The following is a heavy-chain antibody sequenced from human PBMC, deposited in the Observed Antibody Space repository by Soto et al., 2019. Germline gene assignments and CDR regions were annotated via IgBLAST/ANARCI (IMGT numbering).Heavy chain of an antibody. D-gene: IGHD5-18*01. CDR3: ARDRAYSPDSFDI. CDR1: GYTFSTYG. CDR2: IGAYNGDT. J-gene: IGHJ3*02. Sequence: QVQLVQSGGEVKKPGASVKVSCKASGYTFSTYGISWVRQAPGQGLKWMGWIGAYNGDTNYAQKLQGRVTMSTDTFTSTAYLELTSLRSDDTAIYYCARDRAYSPDSFDIWGQGTMVTVNS. V-gene: IGHV1-18*01.